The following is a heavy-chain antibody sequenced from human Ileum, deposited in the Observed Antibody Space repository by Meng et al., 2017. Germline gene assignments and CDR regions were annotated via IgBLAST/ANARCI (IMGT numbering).Heavy chain of an antibody. V-gene: IGHV4-4*02. J-gene: IGHJ4*02. Sequence: QGQLEESCPGLVEPSGTLSLTCTVSGGSISSSFYWSWVRQSPGKGLEWIGQIYLAGSPNYHPSLESRVTISVDKSKNQFSLRLTSVTAADTAIFYCVRHGGKYFDSWGQGTLVTVSS. D-gene: IGHD2-15*01. CDR2: IYLAGSP. CDR3: VRHGGKYFDS. CDR1: GGSISSSFY.